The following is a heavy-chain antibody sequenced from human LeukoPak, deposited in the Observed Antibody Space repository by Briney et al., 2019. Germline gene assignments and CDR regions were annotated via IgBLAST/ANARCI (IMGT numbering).Heavy chain of an antibody. CDR2: LHADGNDK. CDR1: GFSLSGYW. CDR3: ARGGYSFDY. V-gene: IGHV3-7*01. D-gene: IGHD5-12*01. J-gene: IGHJ4*02. Sequence: GGSLRLSCATSGFSLSGYWMSWVRQAPGKGPEWVARLHADGNDKYYVDSVKGRFTISRDNAKNSLYLQMNSLRVEDTAVYYCARGGYSFDYLGQGTLVTVSS.